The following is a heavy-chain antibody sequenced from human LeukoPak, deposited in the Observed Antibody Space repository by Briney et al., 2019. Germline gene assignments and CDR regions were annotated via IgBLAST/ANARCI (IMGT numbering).Heavy chain of an antibody. Sequence: PGESLKISCKGSGYSFTSYWIGWVRQMPGKGLEWMGIIYPGDSDTRYSPSLQGQVTISADKSISTAYLQWSSLKASDTAMYYCARLVYDSSGYYQGSDYWGQGTLVTVSS. CDR3: ARLVYDSSGYYQGSDY. D-gene: IGHD3-22*01. J-gene: IGHJ4*02. V-gene: IGHV5-51*03. CDR1: GYSFTSYW. CDR2: IYPGDSDT.